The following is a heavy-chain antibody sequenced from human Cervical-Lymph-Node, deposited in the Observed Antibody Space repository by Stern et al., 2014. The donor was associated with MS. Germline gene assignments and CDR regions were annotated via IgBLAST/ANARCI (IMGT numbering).Heavy chain of an antibody. D-gene: IGHD2-2*01. J-gene: IGHJ6*02. Sequence: QVQLVQSGAEVKKPGSSVKVSCKASGGTFSSYAISWVRQAPGQWLEWMGGIIPIFGTANYAQKFQGRVTITADKSTSTAYMELNSLRSEDTAVYYCARAKQGYCSSTSCYPYYYDMDVWGQGTTVTVSS. CDR2: IIPIFGTA. V-gene: IGHV1-69*06. CDR3: ARAKQGYCSSTSCYPYYYDMDV. CDR1: GGTFSSYA.